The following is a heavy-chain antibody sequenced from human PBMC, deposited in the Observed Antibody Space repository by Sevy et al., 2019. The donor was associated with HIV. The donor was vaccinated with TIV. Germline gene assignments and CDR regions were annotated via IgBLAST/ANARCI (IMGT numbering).Heavy chain of an antibody. D-gene: IGHD4-4*01. CDR3: ARERYDSNWYGLESGNDALDV. Sequence: SETLSLTCTVSGGSISSYYWSWIRQPPGKGLEWIGYFYYSGDTDYNSSLKNRVTISVDKSKNQLSMRLSSVTAADTAVNYCARERYDSNWYGLESGNDALDVWGQGTLVTVSS. V-gene: IGHV4-59*01. CDR2: FYYSGDT. CDR1: GGSISSYY. J-gene: IGHJ3*01.